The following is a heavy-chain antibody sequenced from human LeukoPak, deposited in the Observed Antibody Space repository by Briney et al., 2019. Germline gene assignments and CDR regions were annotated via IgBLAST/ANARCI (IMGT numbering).Heavy chain of an antibody. J-gene: IGHJ5*02. D-gene: IGHD1-26*01. CDR3: ARANSATIPGADP. V-gene: IGHV3-53*01. CDR1: GFTLSNNY. Sequence: GGSLRLSCAASGFTLSNNYMSWVRQAPGKGLEWVSIIHSGGNTYYADSVKGRFTISRDNSKNTLYLQMNSLRVEDTAVYYCARANSATIPGADPWGQGTLVTVSS. CDR2: IHSGGNT.